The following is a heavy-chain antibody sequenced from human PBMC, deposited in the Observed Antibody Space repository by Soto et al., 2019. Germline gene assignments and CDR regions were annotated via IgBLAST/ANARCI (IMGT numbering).Heavy chain of an antibody. CDR3: ATLVPAPIRLFPRLGWFDP. Sequence: PVKVSCKASRGTFSSETITWVHQAPGQGLQWVGGILPITDTAIYAQNSQGRVTIPAVESSSTVYMELSSLSSEDTAVYSCATLVPAPIRLFPRLGWFDPWGQGTLVTVSS. CDR2: ILPITDTA. V-gene: IGHV1-69*13. J-gene: IGHJ5*02. D-gene: IGHD2-2*02. CDR1: RGTFSSET.